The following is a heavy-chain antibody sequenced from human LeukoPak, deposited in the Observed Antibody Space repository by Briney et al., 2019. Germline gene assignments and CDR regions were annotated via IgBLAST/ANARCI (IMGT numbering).Heavy chain of an antibody. CDR2: ISGSGGRT. CDR1: GFIFSSYA. V-gene: IGHV3-23*01. D-gene: IGHD3-3*01. CDR3: AKDSLSITIFGVVPSTDFDY. J-gene: IGHJ4*02. Sequence: GGSLRLSCAASGFIFSSYAMSWVRQAPGKGLEWVSAISGSGGRTYYADSVKGRFTISRDNSKNTLYLQMNSLRAEDTAVYYCAKDSLSITIFGVVPSTDFDYWGQGTLVTVSS.